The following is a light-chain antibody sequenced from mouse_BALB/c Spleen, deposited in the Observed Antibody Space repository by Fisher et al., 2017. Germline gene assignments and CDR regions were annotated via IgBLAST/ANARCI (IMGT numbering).Light chain of an antibody. J-gene: IGKJ4*01. CDR1: SSVSSSY. CDR3: HQYHRSPFT. CDR2: LTS. V-gene: IGKV4-78*01. Sequence: IVLTQSPALMSASPGEKVTMTCSARSSVSSSYLYWYQQKPRSSPKPWIYLTSNLASGVPARFSGSGSGTSYSLTISSMEAEDAATYYCHQYHRSPFTFGSGTKLEIK.